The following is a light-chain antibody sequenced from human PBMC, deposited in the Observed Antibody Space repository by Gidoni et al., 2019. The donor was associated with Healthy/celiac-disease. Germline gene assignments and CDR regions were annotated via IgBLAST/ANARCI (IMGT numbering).Light chain of an antibody. CDR1: SSDVGGYNY. Sequence: QSALTQPRSVYGSPGQSVTISCTGTSSDVGGYNYVSWYQQHPGKAPTLMIYDVSKRPSGVPDRFSGSKSGNTASLTISGLQAEDEADYYCCSYAGSYTFWVFGGGTKLTVL. J-gene: IGLJ3*02. V-gene: IGLV2-11*01. CDR2: DVS. CDR3: CSYAGSYTFWV.